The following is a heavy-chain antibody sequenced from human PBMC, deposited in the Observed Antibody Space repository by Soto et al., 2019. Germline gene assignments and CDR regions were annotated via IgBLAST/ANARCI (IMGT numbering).Heavy chain of an antibody. CDR2: ISSSGSTI. J-gene: IGHJ4*02. D-gene: IGHD3-10*01. V-gene: IGHV3-11*01. CDR3: ARGASYGSGSPEAPDY. CDR1: GFTFSDYY. Sequence: GSLRLSCAASGFTFSDYYMSWIRQAPGKGLEWVSYISSSGSTIYYADSVKGRFTISRDNAKNSLYLQMNSLRAEDTAVYYCARGASYGSGSPEAPDYWGQGTLVTVSS.